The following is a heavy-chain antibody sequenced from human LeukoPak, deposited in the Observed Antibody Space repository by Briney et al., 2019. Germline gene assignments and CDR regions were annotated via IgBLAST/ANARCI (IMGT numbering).Heavy chain of an antibody. V-gene: IGHV3-21*01. Sequence: TGGSLRLSCAASGFTFSSYSMNWVRQAPGKGLEWASSLSSSSSYIYYADSVKGRFTISRDNARNSLYLQMNSLRADDAAVYYCAREPTSMGSDYWGQGTLVTVSS. CDR2: LSSSSSYI. CDR3: AREPTSMGSDY. D-gene: IGHD5-18*01. J-gene: IGHJ4*02. CDR1: GFTFSSYS.